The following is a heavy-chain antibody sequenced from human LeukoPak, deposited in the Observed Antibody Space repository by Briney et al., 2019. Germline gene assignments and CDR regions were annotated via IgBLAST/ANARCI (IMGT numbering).Heavy chain of an antibody. V-gene: IGHV4-4*09. Sequence: SETLSLTCTGSGGSISSYYWSWIRQPPGKGLEWIGYIYTSGSTNCNPSLKSRVTISVDTSKNQFSLKLSSVTAADTAVYYCARNSIAAAGNIIDYWGQGTLVTVSS. D-gene: IGHD6-13*01. CDR1: GGSISSYY. J-gene: IGHJ4*02. CDR2: IYTSGST. CDR3: ARNSIAAAGNIIDY.